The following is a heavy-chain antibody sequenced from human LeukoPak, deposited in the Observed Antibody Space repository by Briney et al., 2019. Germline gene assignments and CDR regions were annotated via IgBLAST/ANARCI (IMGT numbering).Heavy chain of an antibody. D-gene: IGHD1-1*01. J-gene: IGHJ4*02. V-gene: IGHV4-59*01. CDR1: GGSISSYY. Sequence: PSETLSLTCTVSGGSISSYYWSWIRQPPGKGPEWIGYIYYSGSTNNNPSLKSRVTISVDTSKNQFSLQLSSVTAADTAVYYCARGGTIHTYFDYWGQGTRVTAPS. CDR2: IYYSGST. CDR3: ARGGTIHTYFDY.